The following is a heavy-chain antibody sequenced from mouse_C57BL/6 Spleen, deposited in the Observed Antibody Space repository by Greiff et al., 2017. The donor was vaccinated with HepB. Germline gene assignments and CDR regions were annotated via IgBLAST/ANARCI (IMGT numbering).Heavy chain of an antibody. Sequence: EVKLVESGPGLVKPSQSLSLTCSVSGYSITSGYYWNWIRQFPGNKLEWMGYISYDGSNNYNPSLKNRISITRDTSKNQFFLKLNSVTTEDTATYYCASTDYDVDYWGQGTTLTVSS. J-gene: IGHJ2*01. CDR1: GYSITSGYY. V-gene: IGHV3-6*01. D-gene: IGHD2-4*01. CDR3: ASTDYDVDY. CDR2: ISYDGSN.